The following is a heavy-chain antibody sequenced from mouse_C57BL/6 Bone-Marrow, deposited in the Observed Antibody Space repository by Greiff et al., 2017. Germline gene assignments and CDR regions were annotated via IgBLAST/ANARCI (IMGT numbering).Heavy chain of an antibody. D-gene: IGHD1-1*01. CDR3: ARPYYGSSPEFAY. CDR1: GYTFTSYW. Sequence: QVQLQQPGAELVRPGSSVKLSCKASGYTFTSYWMHWVKQRPIQGLEWIGNIDPSDSETHYNQKFKDKATLTVDKSSSTAYMQLSSLPSEDSAVYYCARPYYGSSPEFAYWGQGTLVTVSA. CDR2: IDPSDSET. J-gene: IGHJ3*01. V-gene: IGHV1-52*01.